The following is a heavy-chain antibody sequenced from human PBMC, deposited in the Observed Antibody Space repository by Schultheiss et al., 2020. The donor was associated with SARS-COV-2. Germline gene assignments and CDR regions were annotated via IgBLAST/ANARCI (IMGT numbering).Heavy chain of an antibody. V-gene: IGHV1-18*01. Sequence: ASVKVSCKASGYSFTDFGVSWVRQALGQGLEWIGWISAYNDKTNCAQKFQDRVTMSTDTSTSTAYLDLRSLRSDDTAVYYCVRRQWDYWGQGTLVTVSS. CDR3: VRRQWDY. D-gene: IGHD6-19*01. CDR1: GYSFTDFG. J-gene: IGHJ4*02. CDR2: ISAYNDKT.